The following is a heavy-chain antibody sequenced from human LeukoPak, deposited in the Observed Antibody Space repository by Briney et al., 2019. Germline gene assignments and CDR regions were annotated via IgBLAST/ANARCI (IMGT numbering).Heavy chain of an antibody. V-gene: IGHV1-69*13. CDR1: GGTFSSYA. J-gene: IGHJ5*02. Sequence: SVKVSCKASGGTFSSYAISWVRQAPGQGLEWMGGIIPIFGTANYAQKFQGRVTITADESTSTAYMELSSLRSGDTAVYYCAREYGSGSYSYNWFDPWGQGTLVTVSS. CDR2: IIPIFGTA. CDR3: AREYGSGSYSYNWFDP. D-gene: IGHD3-10*01.